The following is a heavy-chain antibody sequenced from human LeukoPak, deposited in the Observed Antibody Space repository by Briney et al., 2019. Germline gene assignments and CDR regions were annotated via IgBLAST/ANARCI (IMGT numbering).Heavy chain of an antibody. J-gene: IGHJ4*02. Sequence: GGSLRLSCAASGFTFSSYAMSWVRQPPGEEPEWVSSITGSGDATYSADSVKGRFTISRDNSKNTLYLQMNSLRIEDSAVYYCAKDLSPSGGFWGQGTLVTVSS. CDR1: GFTFSSYA. CDR3: AKDLSPSGGF. D-gene: IGHD5-12*01. CDR2: ITGSGDAT. V-gene: IGHV3-23*01.